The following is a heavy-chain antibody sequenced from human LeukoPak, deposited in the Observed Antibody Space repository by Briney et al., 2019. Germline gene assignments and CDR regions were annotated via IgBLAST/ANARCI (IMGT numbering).Heavy chain of an antibody. V-gene: IGHV3-20*04. Sequence: GGSLRLSCAASGFTFDYYAMSWVRQAPGKGLEWVSGINWNGGSIGYGDSVKGRITISRDNAKNSLYLQMDSLRAEDTALYYCARGPGWNSGSPRYSDYWGQGTLVTVSS. D-gene: IGHD1-26*01. CDR3: ARGPGWNSGSPRYSDY. J-gene: IGHJ4*02. CDR2: INWNGGSI. CDR1: GFTFDYYA.